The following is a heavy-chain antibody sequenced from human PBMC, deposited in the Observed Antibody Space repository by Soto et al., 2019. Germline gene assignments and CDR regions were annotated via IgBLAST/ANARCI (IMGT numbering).Heavy chain of an antibody. V-gene: IGHV3-33*01. D-gene: IGHD1-7*01. Sequence: QVQLVESGGGVVQPGRSLRLSCAASGFTVSSYGMHWVRQAPGKGLEWVAVIRYDGSNKYYADSVKGRFTISRDNYKNTVYLQMTSLGAEDKAVYYCARGVGWNYSNDSYGMDVWGQGSTVTVSS. CDR3: ARGVGWNYSNDSYGMDV. J-gene: IGHJ6*02. CDR2: IRYDGSNK. CDR1: GFTVSSYG.